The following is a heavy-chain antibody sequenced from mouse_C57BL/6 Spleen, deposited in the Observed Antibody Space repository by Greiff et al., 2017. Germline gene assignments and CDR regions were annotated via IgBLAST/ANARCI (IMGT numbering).Heavy chain of an antibody. D-gene: IGHD2-4*01. CDR3: ARDDYDGGDH. Sequence: VQLQQSVAELVSPGASVELSCTASGFNLKNTYLHWVKQRPDQGLEWIGRIDPANGNTTYAPKFQGKATITADTSSNTAYLPLSSLTSADTAIYYCARDDYDGGDHGGQGTTRTVSS. J-gene: IGHJ2*01. CDR2: IDPANGNT. V-gene: IGHV14-3*01. CDR1: GFNLKNTY.